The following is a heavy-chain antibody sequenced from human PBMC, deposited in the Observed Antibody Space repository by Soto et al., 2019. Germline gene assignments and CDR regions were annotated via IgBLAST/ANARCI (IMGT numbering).Heavy chain of an antibody. D-gene: IGHD2-2*01. CDR2: IIPIFGTA. Sequence: SVKVSCKASGGTFSSYAISWVRQAPGQGLEWMGGIIPIFGTANYAQKIQGRVTITADKSTSTAYMELSSLRSEDTAVYYCARVGGYCSSSSCPGDYWGQGTLVTVSS. CDR3: ARVGGYCSSSSCPGDY. V-gene: IGHV1-69*06. CDR1: GGTFSSYA. J-gene: IGHJ4*02.